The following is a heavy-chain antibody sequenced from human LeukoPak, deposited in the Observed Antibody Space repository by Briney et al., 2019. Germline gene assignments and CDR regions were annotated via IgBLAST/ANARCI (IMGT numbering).Heavy chain of an antibody. CDR1: GYTFTNYY. J-gene: IGHJ4*02. D-gene: IGHD6-6*01. V-gene: IGHV1-46*01. Sequence: VASVKVSCKASGYTFTNYYIHWVRQAPGLGLEWMGIINPSGGSTSYAQKFQGRVTMTWDTPTSTVYMELSSLRAEDTAVYYCARGEYSSSPMTIDYWGQGTLVTVSS. CDR3: ARGEYSSSPMTIDY. CDR2: INPSGGST.